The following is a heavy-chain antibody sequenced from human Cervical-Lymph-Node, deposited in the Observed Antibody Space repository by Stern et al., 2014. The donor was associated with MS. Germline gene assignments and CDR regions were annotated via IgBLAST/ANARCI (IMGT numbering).Heavy chain of an antibody. Sequence: QVQLVQSGGGVVQPGRSLRLTCTVSGFTFSSYGMHWVRQAPGKGLEWVSVISYDGSDPYYAESVKGRFTIARDNTKNTLYLEMRRLRREDTAVYYCVKRGITEVRGVRLGDYWGPGTLVIVSS. CDR1: GFTFSSYG. J-gene: IGHJ4*02. CDR2: ISYDGSDP. CDR3: VKRGITEVRGVRLGDY. D-gene: IGHD3-10*01. V-gene: IGHV3-30*18.